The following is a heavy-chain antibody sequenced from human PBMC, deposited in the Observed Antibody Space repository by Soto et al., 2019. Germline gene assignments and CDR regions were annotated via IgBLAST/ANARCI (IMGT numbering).Heavy chain of an antibody. CDR1: GFTLSGRS. CDR2: IDNAGTDS. J-gene: IGHJ6*03. V-gene: IGHV3-74*01. CDR3: ARGWFGPDV. D-gene: IGHD3-10*01. Sequence: EVQLVESGGGLVQPGGSLRLSCAASGFTLSGRSMHWVRKAPGKGLVWVSGIDNAGTDSTYADSVKGRFPSSRDNAKNMLDLQMNSLRVEDTAVYYCARGWFGPDVWGKGTTVTVSS.